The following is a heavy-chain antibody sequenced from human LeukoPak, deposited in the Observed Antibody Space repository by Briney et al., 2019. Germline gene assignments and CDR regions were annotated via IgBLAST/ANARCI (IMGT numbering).Heavy chain of an antibody. Sequence: GGSLRLSCAASGFTFSTFAMHWVRLSPGKGLEWVSSITGSGPYMLYADSVKNRFTISRDNTKNLLYLEMNSLRAEDTAMYFCVRDVGAVRGEVYFDYWGQGTLVTVSS. V-gene: IGHV3-21*06. D-gene: IGHD3-10*01. CDR2: ITGSGPYM. CDR1: GFTFSTFA. J-gene: IGHJ4*02. CDR3: VRDVGAVRGEVYFDY.